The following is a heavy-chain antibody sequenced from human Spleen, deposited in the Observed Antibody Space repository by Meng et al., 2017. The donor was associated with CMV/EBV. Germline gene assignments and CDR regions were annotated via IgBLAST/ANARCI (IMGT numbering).Heavy chain of an antibody. CDR2: IIPILGIA. CDR3: ARGNWNYPTDYYGMDV. V-gene: IGHV1-69*10. CDR1: GGTFSSYA. J-gene: IGHJ6*02. Sequence: SVKVSCKASGGTFSSYAISWVRQAPGQGLEWMGGIIPILGIANYAQKFQGRVTITADKSTTTAYMELSSLRSEDTAVYYCARGNWNYPTDYYGMDVWGQGTTVTVSS. D-gene: IGHD1-7*01.